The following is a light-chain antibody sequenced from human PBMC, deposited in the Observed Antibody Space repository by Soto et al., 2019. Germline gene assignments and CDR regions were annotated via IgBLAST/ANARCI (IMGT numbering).Light chain of an antibody. CDR3: QQFSSYPLT. J-gene: IGKJ4*01. CDR1: QSVSSY. Sequence: EIVFRQSPATLSLSPGERATLSCRASQSVSSYLAWYQQKPGQAPRLLIYGASSRATGIPDRFSGSGSGTDFTLTISRLEPEDFAVYYCQQFSSYPLTFGGGTKVDI. V-gene: IGKV3-20*01. CDR2: GAS.